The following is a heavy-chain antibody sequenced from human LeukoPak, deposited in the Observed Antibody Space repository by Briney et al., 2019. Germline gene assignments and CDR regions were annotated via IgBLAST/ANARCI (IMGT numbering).Heavy chain of an antibody. J-gene: IGHJ4*02. Sequence: GASVKVSCKASGYTFTGYYMHWVRQAPGQGLEWMGWINPNSGGTNYAQKFQGRVTMTRDTSIGTAYMELSRLRSDDTAVYYCARTRSGWYGLNDYWGQGTLVTVSS. CDR2: INPNSGGT. CDR3: ARTRSGWYGLNDY. D-gene: IGHD6-19*01. V-gene: IGHV1-2*02. CDR1: GYTFTGYY.